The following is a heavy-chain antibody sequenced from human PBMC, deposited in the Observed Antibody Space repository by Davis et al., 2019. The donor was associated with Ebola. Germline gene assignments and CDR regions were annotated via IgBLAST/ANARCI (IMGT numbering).Heavy chain of an antibody. Sequence: SETLSLTCTVSGRSISSYYWSWIRQPPGKGLEWIGYIHSSGSTNYNPSLKSRVPISVDTSKNQFSLKRSSVTAADTAVYYCAGHGPVPWWFDPWGQGTLVTVSS. V-gene: IGHV4-59*08. CDR2: IHSSGST. CDR1: GRSISSYY. D-gene: IGHD6-6*01. J-gene: IGHJ5*02. CDR3: AGHGPVPWWFDP.